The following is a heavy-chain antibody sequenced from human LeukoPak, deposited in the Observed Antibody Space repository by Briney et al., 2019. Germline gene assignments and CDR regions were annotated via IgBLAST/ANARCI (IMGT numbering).Heavy chain of an antibody. CDR1: GGSISPYY. Sequence: SETLSLTCIVSGGSISPYYWSWIRQPPGKGLEWIGYIYYSGSTNYNPSLKSRVTISVDTSKNQFSLKLSSVTAADTAVYYCASFTGENSSGTLFDYWGQGTLVTVSS. CDR3: ASFTGENSSGTLFDY. V-gene: IGHV4-59*01. D-gene: IGHD3-22*01. J-gene: IGHJ4*02. CDR2: IYYSGST.